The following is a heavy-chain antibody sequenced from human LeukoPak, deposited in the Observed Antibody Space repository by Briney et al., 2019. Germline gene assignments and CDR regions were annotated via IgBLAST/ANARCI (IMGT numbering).Heavy chain of an antibody. CDR2: IDWDDDK. CDR3: ARKQGVVNAPVGAYDI. D-gene: IGHD3-3*01. V-gene: IGHV2-70*11. Sequence: SGPALVKPTQTLTLTCTFSGFSLSTSGMCVSWIRQPPGKALEWLARIDWDDDKYYSTSVKTRLTISKDTSKNQVVLTMTNMDPVDTATYYCARKQGVVNAPVGAYDIWGQGTMVTVSS. J-gene: IGHJ3*02. CDR1: GFSLSTSGMC.